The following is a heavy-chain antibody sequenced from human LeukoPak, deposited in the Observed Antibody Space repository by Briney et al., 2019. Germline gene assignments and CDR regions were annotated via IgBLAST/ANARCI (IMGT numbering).Heavy chain of an antibody. V-gene: IGHV3-20*04. D-gene: IGHD3-22*01. Sequence: PGGSLRLSCTAAGFTFDDYGMSWVRQIPGKGLEWVAGITWNGGSTDYAVSVRGRFTISRDNAKKSVYLQMNSLRAGDTAVYYCARMDSSGYTYFDYWGQGTLVTVSS. CDR1: GFTFDDYG. J-gene: IGHJ4*02. CDR3: ARMDSSGYTYFDY. CDR2: ITWNGGST.